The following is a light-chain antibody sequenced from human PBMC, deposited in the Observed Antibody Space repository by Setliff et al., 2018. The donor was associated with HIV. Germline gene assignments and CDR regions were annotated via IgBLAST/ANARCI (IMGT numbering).Light chain of an antibody. J-gene: IGLJ1*01. CDR1: SSNIGAHYD. CDR2: GNN. CDR3: QSYDSSLSGYV. V-gene: IGLV1-40*01. Sequence: QSVLTQLPSVSGAPGQRVTISCTGSSSNIGAHYDVHWYQQLPGTAPKLLIYGNNNRPSGVPDRFSGSKSGTSASLAITGLQAEDEADYYCQSYDSSLSGYVFGTGTKV.